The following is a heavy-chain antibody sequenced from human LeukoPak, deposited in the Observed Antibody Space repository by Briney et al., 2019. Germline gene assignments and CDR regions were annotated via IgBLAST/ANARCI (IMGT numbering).Heavy chain of an antibody. V-gene: IGHV4-61*05. J-gene: IGHJ4*02. Sequence: SETLSLTCIVSGGSISSSNHYGGWIRQPPGKGLEWIGYIYYSGSTNYNPSLKSRVTISVDTSKNQFSLKLSSVTAADTAVYYCARSGYSSGWYFDYWGQGTLVTVSS. D-gene: IGHD6-19*01. CDR1: GGSISSSNHY. CDR3: ARSGYSSGWYFDY. CDR2: IYYSGST.